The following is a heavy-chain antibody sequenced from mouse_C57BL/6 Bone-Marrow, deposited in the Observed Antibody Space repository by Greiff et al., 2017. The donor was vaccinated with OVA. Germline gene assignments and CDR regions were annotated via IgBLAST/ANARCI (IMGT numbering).Heavy chain of an antibody. V-gene: IGHV14-4*01. CDR2: IDPENGDT. CDR1: GFNIKDDY. Sequence: VQLQQSGAELVRPGASVKLSCTASGFNIKDDYMHWVKQRPEQGLEWIGWIDPENGDTVYASKFQGKATITADTSSNTAYLQLSSLTSEDTAVYYCAKGELFDYWGQGTTLTVSS. D-gene: IGHD2-13*01. CDR3: AKGELFDY. J-gene: IGHJ2*01.